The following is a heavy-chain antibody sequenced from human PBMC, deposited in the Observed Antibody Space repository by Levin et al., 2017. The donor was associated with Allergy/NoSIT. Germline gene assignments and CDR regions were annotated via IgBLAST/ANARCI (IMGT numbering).Heavy chain of an antibody. D-gene: IGHD6-19*01. V-gene: IGHV4-59*01. J-gene: IGHJ4*02. CDR2: MHYSGST. CDR3: VKDGSGTGWYSGDY. CDR1: SASISRYY. Sequence: PSEILSLTCTVSSASISRYYWSWIRQPPGKGLEWIGYMHYSGSTNYNPSLKSRVTISVDTSKNQLSLELRSVTAADTAVYYCVKDGSGTGWYSGDYWGKGTLVTVSS.